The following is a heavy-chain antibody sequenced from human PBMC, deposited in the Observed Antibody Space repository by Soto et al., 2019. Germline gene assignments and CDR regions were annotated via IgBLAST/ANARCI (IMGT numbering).Heavy chain of an antibody. V-gene: IGHV5-10-1*01. CDR2: IDPSDSYT. J-gene: IGHJ1*01. CDR3: ARCYVSSRDSYSVLGP. CDR1: GYSLTSYW. Sequence: GAPKISRKGSGYSLTSYWISWGRQMPGPGLEGRGRIDPSDSYTNYSPSFQGHVTISADKSIRTAYLQWSSLKASDTAMYYCARCYVSSRDSYSVLGPWGQGNLVTGTS. D-gene: IGHD3-22*01.